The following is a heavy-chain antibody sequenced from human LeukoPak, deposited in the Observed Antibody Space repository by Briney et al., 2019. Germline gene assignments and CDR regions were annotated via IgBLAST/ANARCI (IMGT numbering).Heavy chain of an antibody. CDR1: GYTLTGYY. CDR3: ARHRLHRLYYDSNGYYHDAFDI. J-gene: IGHJ3*02. V-gene: IGHV1-2*02. CDR2: INPYTGDT. D-gene: IGHD3-22*01. Sequence: VASVKVSCKASGYTLTGYYIHWVRQAPGQGLEWMGWINPYTGDTNSAQKLQGRVTMTRDTSISTAYMELRSLRSDDTAVYYCARHRLHRLYYDSNGYYHDAFDIWGQGTMVTVSS.